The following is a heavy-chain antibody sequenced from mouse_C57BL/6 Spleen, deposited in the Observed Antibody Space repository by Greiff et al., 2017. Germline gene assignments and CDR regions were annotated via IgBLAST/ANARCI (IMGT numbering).Heavy chain of an antibody. CDR2: ISNGGGST. J-gene: IGHJ3*01. V-gene: IGHV5-12*01. D-gene: IGHD2-4*01. Sequence: EVMLVESGGGLVQPGGSLKLSCAASGFTFSDYYMYWVRQTPEKRLEWVAYISNGGGSTYYPDTVKGRFTISRDNAKNTLYLQMSRLKSEDTAMYYCAIYYDYDGFANWGQGTLVTVSA. CDR3: AIYYDYDGFAN. CDR1: GFTFSDYY.